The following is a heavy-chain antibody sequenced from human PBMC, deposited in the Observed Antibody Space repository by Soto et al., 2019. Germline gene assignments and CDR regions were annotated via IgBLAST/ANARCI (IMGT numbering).Heavy chain of an antibody. CDR3: ARQGCSGGRCYYYYMAV. CDR1: GGSISSYY. D-gene: IGHD2-15*01. V-gene: IGHV4-59*01. Sequence: SETLSLTCTVSGGSISSYYWSWIRQPPGKGLEWIGYIYYSGSTNYNPSLKSRVTISVDTSKNQFSLKLSSVTAADTAVYYCARQGCSGGRCYYYYMAVWGKGTTVTVSS. J-gene: IGHJ6*03. CDR2: IYYSGST.